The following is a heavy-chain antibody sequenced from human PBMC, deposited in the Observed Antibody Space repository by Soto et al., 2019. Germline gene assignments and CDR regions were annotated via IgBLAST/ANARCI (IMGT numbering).Heavy chain of an antibody. CDR1: GGTFTSYA. V-gene: IGHV1-69*01. D-gene: IGHD3-22*01. J-gene: IGHJ4*02. CDR2: IIPIFVTA. Sequence: QVQLVQSGAEVKKPGSSVKVSCEASGGTFTSYAISWVRQAPGQGLEWMGGIIPIFVTANYAQKCQGRVTITADESTSTTYMELSSLRSEDTAVYYCARAGLTYYYDSSGYYPFYYLDSWGQGTLVTVSS. CDR3: ARAGLTYYYDSSGYYPFYYLDS.